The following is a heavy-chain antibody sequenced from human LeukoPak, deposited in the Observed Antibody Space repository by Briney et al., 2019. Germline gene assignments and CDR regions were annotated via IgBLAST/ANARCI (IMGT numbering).Heavy chain of an antibody. Sequence: GRSLRLSCAASGFTFSSYAMHWVRQAPGKGLEWVAVISYDGSNKYYADSVKGRFTISRDNSKNTLYLQMNSLRAEDTDVYYCACGGRYHDFWSGAYGMDVWGHGTTVTVSS. J-gene: IGHJ6*01. CDR3: ACGGRYHDFWSGAYGMDV. V-gene: IGHV3-30-3*01. CDR1: GFTFSSYA. D-gene: IGHD3-3*01. CDR2: ISYDGSNK.